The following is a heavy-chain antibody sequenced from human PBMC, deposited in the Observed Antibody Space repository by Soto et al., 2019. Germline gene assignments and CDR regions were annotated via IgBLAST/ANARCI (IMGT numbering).Heavy chain of an antibody. D-gene: IGHD2-2*01. V-gene: IGHV3-23*01. CDR2: TSGSRGST. CDR3: ATNAYCSSTSCYGADY. CDR1: GFSFSSYS. J-gene: IGHJ4*02. Sequence: PGGSLRLSCAASGFSFSSYSFSWVRPAPGTGQERVSATSGSRGSTDYAGAVKGRITISRHNYKNTMYLQMNSLRAEDTAVYYCATNAYCSSTSCYGADYWGQGTLVTVSS.